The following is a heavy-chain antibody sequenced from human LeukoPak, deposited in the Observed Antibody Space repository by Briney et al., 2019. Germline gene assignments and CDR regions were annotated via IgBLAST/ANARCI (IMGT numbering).Heavy chain of an antibody. Sequence: GGSLRLSCAASGFTFSSYAMHWVRQAPGKGLEYVSAISSNGGSTYYANSVKGRFTISRDNSKNTLYLQMGSLRAEDMAVYYCARRGTGSIAVAGNLGAFDIWGQGTMVTVSS. CDR2: ISSNGGST. V-gene: IGHV3-64*01. CDR1: GFTFSSYA. D-gene: IGHD6-19*01. J-gene: IGHJ3*02. CDR3: ARRGTGSIAVAGNLGAFDI.